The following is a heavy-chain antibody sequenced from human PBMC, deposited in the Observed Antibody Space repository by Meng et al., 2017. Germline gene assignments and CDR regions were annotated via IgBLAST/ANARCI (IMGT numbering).Heavy chain of an antibody. Sequence: VQLVQSGADVMKPGASLKVSRKPSGYNFPDYYLHWVRRAPGQGLEWMGRINPKSGDTHYAQKFQARVTMTGDTSISTAYMELSGLRSDDTAMYYCARDEDISAAGKLFGDYWGQGTLVTVSS. V-gene: IGHV1-2*06. CDR3: ARDEDISAAGKLFGDY. J-gene: IGHJ4*02. CDR2: INPKSGDT. D-gene: IGHD6-25*01. CDR1: GYNFPDYY.